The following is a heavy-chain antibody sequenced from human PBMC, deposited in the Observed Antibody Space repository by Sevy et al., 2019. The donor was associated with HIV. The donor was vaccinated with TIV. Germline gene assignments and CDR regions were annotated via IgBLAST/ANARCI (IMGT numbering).Heavy chain of an antibody. CDR1: GGSISSGSYY. CDR2: IYTSGST. J-gene: IGHJ5*02. D-gene: IGHD3-22*01. Sequence: SETLSLTCTVSGGSISSGSYYWSWIRQPAGKGLEWIGRIYTSGSTNYNPSLKSRVTMSVDTSKNQFSLRLSSVTAADTAVYYCARAGYDSSGYHPWGQGTLVIVSS. CDR3: ARAGYDSSGYHP. V-gene: IGHV4-61*02.